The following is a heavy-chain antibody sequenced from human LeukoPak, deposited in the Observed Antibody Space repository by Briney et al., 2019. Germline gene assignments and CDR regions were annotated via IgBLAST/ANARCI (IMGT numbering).Heavy chain of an antibody. CDR2: ISSSGRTI. CDR3: ARSRYFDLYFFDS. CDR1: GFTFSDYY. Sequence: GGSLRLSCAASGFTFSDYYMSWIRPAPGKGLEWVSYISSSGRTIYYADSVKGRFTISRDNAQNSLYLQMNSLRAEDTAVYYCARSRYFDLYFFDSWGQGALVTVSS. V-gene: IGHV3-11*01. D-gene: IGHD3-9*01. J-gene: IGHJ4*02.